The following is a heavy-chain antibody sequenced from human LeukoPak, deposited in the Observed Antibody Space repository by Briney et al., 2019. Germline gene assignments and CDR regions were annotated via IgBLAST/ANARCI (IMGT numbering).Heavy chain of an antibody. J-gene: IGHJ5*02. CDR3: AREGIPWDSSSWYDP. V-gene: IGHV3-30*03. D-gene: IGHD6-13*01. CDR2: ISYDGSNK. Sequence: GRSLRLSCAASGFTFSSYGMHWVRQAPGKGLEWVAVISYDGSNKYYADSVKGRFTISRDNSKNTLYLQMNSLRAEDTAVYYCAREGIPWDSSSWYDPWGQGTLVTVSS. CDR1: GFTFSSYG.